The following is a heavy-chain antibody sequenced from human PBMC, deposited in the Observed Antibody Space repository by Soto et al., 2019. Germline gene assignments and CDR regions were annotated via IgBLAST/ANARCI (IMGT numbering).Heavy chain of an antibody. CDR3: ARHGRGYEGYYYMDV. CDR2: IYYSGST. V-gene: IGHV4-31*03. Sequence: SETLSLTCTVSGGSISSGGYYWSWIRQHPGKGLEWIGYIYYSGSTYYNPSLKSRVTISVDTSKNQFSLKLSSVTAADTAVYYCARHGRGYEGYYYMDVWGKGTTVTVSS. D-gene: IGHD5-12*01. CDR1: GGSISSGGYY. J-gene: IGHJ6*03.